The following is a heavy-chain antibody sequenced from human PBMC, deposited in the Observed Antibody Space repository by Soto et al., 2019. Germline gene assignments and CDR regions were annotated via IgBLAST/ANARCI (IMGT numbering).Heavy chain of an antibody. CDR2: ISGSGDTT. J-gene: IGHJ4*02. CDR1: GITISNYP. Sequence: EVRLVESGGGLVQPGGSLRLSCAASGITISNYPMSWVRQAPGKGLDWVSGISGSGDTTYYADSAKGRFTISKDISKNSLFLQLDSLRVEASALYFCGKDDGGYPSTAPHWGQGTLVTVSP. V-gene: IGHV3-23*04. CDR3: GKDDGGYPSTAPH. D-gene: IGHD4-17*01.